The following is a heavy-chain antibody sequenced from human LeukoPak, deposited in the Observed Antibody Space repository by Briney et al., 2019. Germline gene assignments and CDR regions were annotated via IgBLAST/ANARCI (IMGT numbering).Heavy chain of an antibody. V-gene: IGHV4-59*08. D-gene: IGHD5-12*01. CDR3: ARHGGYDYWSLNYYYYYGMDV. J-gene: IGHJ6*02. CDR2: IYYSGST. Sequence: PSETLSLTCTVSGGSISSYYWSWIRQPPGKGLEWIGYIYYSGSTNYNPSLKSRVTISVDTSKNQFSLKLSSVTAADTAVYYCARHGGYDYWSLNYYYYYGMDVWGQGTTVTASS. CDR1: GGSISSYY.